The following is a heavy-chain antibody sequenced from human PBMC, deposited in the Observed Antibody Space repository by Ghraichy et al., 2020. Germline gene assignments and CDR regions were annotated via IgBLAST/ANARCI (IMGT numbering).Heavy chain of an antibody. CDR3: AKEGTNHDLWSGYYSGFFDY. CDR1: GFSFSSYT. V-gene: IGHV3-23*01. J-gene: IGHJ4*02. CDR2: NSGSGGSK. D-gene: IGHD3-3*01. Sequence: GGSLRLSCAASGFSFSSYTMSWVRQAPGKGLEWVSGNSGSGGSKYYADFVKGRFTISRDNSKNTLYLQMDSLRGEDTAVYYCAKEGTNHDLWSGYYSGFFDYWGQGIPVTVSS.